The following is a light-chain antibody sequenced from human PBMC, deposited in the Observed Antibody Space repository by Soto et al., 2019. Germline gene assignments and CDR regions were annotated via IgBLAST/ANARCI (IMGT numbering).Light chain of an antibody. CDR2: GAS. CDR3: QQYGSSPRT. J-gene: IGKJ1*01. Sequence: EIVMTQSPGTLSLSPGERATLSCRASQSVSSIYLAWYQQKPGQAPRLLIYGASSRATGIPDRFSGSGSGTDFTLTISRLEPEDFAVYYCQQYGSSPRTFGQGTMV. V-gene: IGKV3-20*01. CDR1: QSVSSIY.